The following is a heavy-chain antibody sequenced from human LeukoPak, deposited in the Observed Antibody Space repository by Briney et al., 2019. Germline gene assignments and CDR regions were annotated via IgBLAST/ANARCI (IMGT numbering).Heavy chain of an antibody. CDR3: ARDSGGYGDYDY. J-gene: IGHJ4*02. Sequence: SETLSLTCTVSGDSISSGGYYWSWIRQPPGKGLEWLGYIYYTGPTYYNPSLRGRLAISVDTSRNQFSLKLSSATAADTAVYYCARDSGGYGDYDYWGQGNLVTVSS. D-gene: IGHD4-17*01. CDR1: GDSISSGGYY. CDR2: IYYTGPT. V-gene: IGHV4-31*03.